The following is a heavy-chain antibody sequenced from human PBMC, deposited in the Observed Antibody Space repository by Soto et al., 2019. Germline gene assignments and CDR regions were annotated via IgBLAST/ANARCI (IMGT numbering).Heavy chain of an antibody. CDR1: GGSFSGYY. CDR3: ARGPRGVLPYYFDY. J-gene: IGHJ4*02. CDR2: INHSGST. D-gene: IGHD3-10*01. V-gene: IGHV4-34*01. Sequence: PSETLSLTCAVYGGSFSGYYWSWIRRPPGKGLEWIGEINHSGSTNYNPSLKSRVTISVDTSKNQFSLKLSSVTAADTAVYYCARGPRGVLPYYFDYWGQGTLVTVSA.